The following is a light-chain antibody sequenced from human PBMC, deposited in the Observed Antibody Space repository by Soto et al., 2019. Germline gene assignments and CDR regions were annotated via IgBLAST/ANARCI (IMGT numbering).Light chain of an antibody. CDR1: QSVGIY. Sequence: EILLTQSPATLSLSPGEGATLSCRASQSVGIYLAWYQQKPGQAPSLLIYDASKRATGIPARFSGSGSGTDFTLTISDLEPEDFAIYYCQLRSKWPPSFGQGTKVEIK. V-gene: IGKV3-11*01. J-gene: IGKJ1*01. CDR2: DAS. CDR3: QLRSKWPPS.